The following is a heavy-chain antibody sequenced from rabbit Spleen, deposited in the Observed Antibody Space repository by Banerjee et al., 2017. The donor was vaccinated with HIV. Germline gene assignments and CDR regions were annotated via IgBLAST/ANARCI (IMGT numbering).Heavy chain of an antibody. CDR2: ITIGSSGST. Sequence: QEQLVESEGGLVQPGASLTLTCTASGFSFNSGAMCWVRQAPGKGLEWIACITIGSSGSTYYASWVNGRFTGSKTSSTTVTLQMTSLTAADTATYFCARGTNYIGYAYTTWGQGTLVTVS. CDR1: GFSFNSGA. J-gene: IGHJ3*01. V-gene: IGHV1S45*01. CDR3: ARGTNYIGYAYTT. D-gene: IGHD6-1*01.